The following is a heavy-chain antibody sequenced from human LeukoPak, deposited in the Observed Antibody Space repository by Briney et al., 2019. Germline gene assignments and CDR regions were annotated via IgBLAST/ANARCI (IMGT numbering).Heavy chain of an antibody. D-gene: IGHD2-15*01. Sequence: TGGSLRLSCAASGFTFSGSAMHWVRQASGKGLEWVGRIRSKANSCATAYAASVKGRFTISRDDSKNTAYLQMNSLKTEDTAVYYCTVAFGTWDIIWFDPWGQGTLVTVSS. CDR1: GFTFSGSA. CDR2: IRSKANSCAT. J-gene: IGHJ5*02. V-gene: IGHV3-73*01. CDR3: TVAFGTWDIIWFDP.